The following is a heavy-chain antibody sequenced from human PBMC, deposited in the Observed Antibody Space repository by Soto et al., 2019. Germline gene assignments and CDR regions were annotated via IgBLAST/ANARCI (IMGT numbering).Heavy chain of an antibody. V-gene: IGHV3-21*01. CDR2: ISSSSSYI. CDR1: GFTFSSYS. J-gene: IGHJ6*02. Sequence: GGSLRLSCAASGFTFSSYSMNWVRQAPGKGLEWVSSISSSSSYIYYADSVKGRFTISRDNAKNSLYLQMNSLRAEDTAVYYCARIQFAVVHYYGMDVWGQGTTVTVSS. CDR3: ARIQFAVVHYYGMDV. D-gene: IGHD2-15*01.